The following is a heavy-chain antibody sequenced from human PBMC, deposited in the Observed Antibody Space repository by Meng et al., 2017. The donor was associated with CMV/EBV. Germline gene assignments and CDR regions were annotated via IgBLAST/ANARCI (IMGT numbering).Heavy chain of an antibody. CDR3: ARVNQVRIAAAGIGY. Sequence: ASVKVSCKASGYTFTGYYMHWVRQAPGQGLEWMGWINPSSGGTNYAQKFQGRVTMTRDTSISTAYMELSRLRSDDTAVYYCARVNQVRIAAAGIGYWGQGTLVTVSS. CDR2: INPSSGGT. V-gene: IGHV1-2*02. J-gene: IGHJ4*02. D-gene: IGHD6-13*01. CDR1: GYTFTGYY.